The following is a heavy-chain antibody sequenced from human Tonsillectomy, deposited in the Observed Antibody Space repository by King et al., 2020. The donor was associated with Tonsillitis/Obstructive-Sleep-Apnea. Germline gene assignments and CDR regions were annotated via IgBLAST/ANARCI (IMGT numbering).Heavy chain of an antibody. D-gene: IGHD2-8*01. Sequence: QLQESGPGLVKPSHTLSLTCTVSGGSISSGGYYWSWIRQHPGKGLEWIGDIYYSGSTYYNPSLKSRGTISVDTSKNQFSLKLSSVTAAATAVYYCARDKGASYCTNGVCYFAAFDIWGQGTMVTVSS. CDR1: GGSISSGGYY. J-gene: IGHJ3*02. CDR2: IYYSGST. V-gene: IGHV4-31*03. CDR3: ARDKGASYCTNGVCYFAAFDI.